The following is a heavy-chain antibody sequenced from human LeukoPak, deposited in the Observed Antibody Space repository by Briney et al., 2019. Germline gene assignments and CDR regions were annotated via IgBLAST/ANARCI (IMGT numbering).Heavy chain of an antibody. Sequence: GGSLRLSCEASGFTFSGYWMSWVRQAPGKGLEWVANIKTDGSEKYYVDSVKGRFTISRDNAKNPLYLQMNSLRAEDTAVYYCARDYTGYFPWGQGTLVIVSS. J-gene: IGHJ5*02. CDR2: IKTDGSEK. CDR3: ARDYTGYFP. CDR1: GFTFSGYW. V-gene: IGHV3-7*03. D-gene: IGHD3-9*01.